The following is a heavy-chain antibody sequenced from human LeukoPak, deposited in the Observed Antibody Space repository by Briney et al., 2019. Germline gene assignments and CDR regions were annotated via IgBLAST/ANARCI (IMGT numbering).Heavy chain of an antibody. D-gene: IGHD3-3*01. CDR3: GRALGRFLEYRSH. CDR1: GGSFSGYY. V-gene: IGHV4-34*01. CDR2: INDRGGT. Sequence: SETLSLTCTVSGGSFSGYYWSWLRQPPGKGLEWIGEINDRGGTDYNPSLKSRSTISVETSKNQCSLKLTSVTAADTANYYCGRALGRFLEYRSHWGQGTLVTVSS. J-gene: IGHJ4*02.